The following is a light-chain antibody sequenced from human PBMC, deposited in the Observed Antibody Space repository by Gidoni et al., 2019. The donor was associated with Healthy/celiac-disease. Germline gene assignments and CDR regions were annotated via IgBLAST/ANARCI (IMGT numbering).Light chain of an antibody. V-gene: IGKV4-1*01. CDR2: WAS. J-gene: IGKJ1*01. CDR3: QQYYSTPQT. Sequence: DIVMTQSPDSLAVSLGERATINCKSSQSVLYSSNNKNYLAWYQQKPGQPPKLLIYWASTRESGVPDRFSVSGSGTDFTLTISRLQAEDVAVYYCQQYYSTPQTFGQGTKVEIK. CDR1: QSVLYSSNNKNY.